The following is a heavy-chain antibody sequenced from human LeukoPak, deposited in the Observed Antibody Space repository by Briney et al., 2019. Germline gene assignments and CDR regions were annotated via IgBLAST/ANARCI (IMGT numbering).Heavy chain of an antibody. D-gene: IGHD3-10*01. Sequence: SETLSLTCAVYGGSFSDYYWSWICQPPGKGLEWIAEINHSGSSKYNPSLKSRVTISVDTSKNQFSLKLTSVTAADTAVYYCAAVPESYYTVYYFNYWGQGTLVTVSS. J-gene: IGHJ4*02. V-gene: IGHV4-34*01. CDR2: INHSGSS. CDR3: AAVPESYYTVYYFNY. CDR1: GGSFSDYY.